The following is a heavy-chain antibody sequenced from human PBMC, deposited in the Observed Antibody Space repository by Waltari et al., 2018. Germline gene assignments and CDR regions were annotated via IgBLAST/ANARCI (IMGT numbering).Heavy chain of an antibody. Sequence: QVQLQESGPGLLKPSETLSLTCTVSGGSISGHYWSWIRQPAGKGLEWIGRIYTTTGGTNYSPSLRSRVTISVDTSKNQFSLRLTSVTAADTAVYYCARDHFWDYHTLVAFDSWGQGTMVTVSS. CDR3: ARDHFWDYHTLVAFDS. J-gene: IGHJ3*02. CDR1: GGSISGHY. V-gene: IGHV4-4*07. CDR2: IYTTTGGT. D-gene: IGHD1-7*01.